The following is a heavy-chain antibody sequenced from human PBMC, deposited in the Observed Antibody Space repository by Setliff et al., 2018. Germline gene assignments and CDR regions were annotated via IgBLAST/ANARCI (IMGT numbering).Heavy chain of an antibody. CDR3: SRLVRYCTTTTCQSVPGAEV. Sequence: ASVKVSCKASGGTFRTDGISWVRQAPGQGLEWMGWIGAYTGNTNYAQKFQGRVTMTTDTSTSTAYMELRSLRSDDTAVYYCSRLVRYCTTTTCQSVPGAEVWGQGTLVTVSS. V-gene: IGHV1-18*01. CDR2: IGAYTGNT. J-gene: IGHJ4*02. D-gene: IGHD2-8*01. CDR1: GGTFRTDG.